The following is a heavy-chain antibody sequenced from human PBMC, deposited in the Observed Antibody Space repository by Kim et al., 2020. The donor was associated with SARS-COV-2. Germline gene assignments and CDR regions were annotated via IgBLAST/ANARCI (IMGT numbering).Heavy chain of an antibody. J-gene: IGHJ4*02. CDR3: VQVPWEQRSPF. V-gene: IGHV3-23*05. Sequence: GGSLRLSCAASGSAFRNFAMSWVRRAPPKGLEWVAAIDNDNERTFYADSVRGRFTVSRDTSKNTLYLQMNNLRVEDTAIYYCVQVPWEQRSPFWGQGILV. CDR1: GSAFRNFA. D-gene: IGHD1-26*01. CDR2: IDNDNERT.